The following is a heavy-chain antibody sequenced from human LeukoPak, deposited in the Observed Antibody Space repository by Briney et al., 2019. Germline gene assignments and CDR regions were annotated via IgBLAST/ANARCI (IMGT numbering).Heavy chain of an antibody. D-gene: IGHD5-18*01. V-gene: IGHV1-46*01. CDR2: INPSGGST. J-gene: IGHJ5*02. CDR3: ARDGVGTAMVTHTNWFDP. Sequence: ASVKVSCKASGYTFTSYYMHWVRQAPGQGLEWMGIINPSGGSTSYAQKFQGRVTMTRDTSTSTVYMELSSLRSEDTAVYYCARDGVGTAMVTHTNWFDPWGQGTLVTVFS. CDR1: GYTFTSYY.